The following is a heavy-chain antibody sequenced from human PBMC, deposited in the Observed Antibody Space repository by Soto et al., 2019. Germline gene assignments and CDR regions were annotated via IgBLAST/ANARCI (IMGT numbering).Heavy chain of an antibody. J-gene: IGHJ6*02. CDR2: ISSSGSTI. CDR1: GFTFSSYS. D-gene: IGHD6-13*01. CDR3: ARDEPAAGGGLYYYYGMDV. V-gene: IGHV3-48*04. Sequence: GGSLILSCVASGFTFSSYSMNRVRQAPGKGLEWVSYISSSGSTIYYADSVKGRFTISRDNAKNSLYLQMNSLRAEDTAVYYCARDEPAAGGGLYYYYGMDVWGQGTTVTGSS.